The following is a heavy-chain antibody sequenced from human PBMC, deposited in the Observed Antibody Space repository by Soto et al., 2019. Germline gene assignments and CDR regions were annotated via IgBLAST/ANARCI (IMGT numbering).Heavy chain of an antibody. Sequence: ASVKVSCKASGYTFTGYYMHWVRQAPGQGLEWMGWINPNSGGTNYAQKFQGRVTMTRDTSISTAYMELSRLRSDDTAVYYCARVSWPLGWFGPWGQGTLVTVSS. CDR3: ARVSWPLGWFGP. J-gene: IGHJ5*02. V-gene: IGHV1-2*02. CDR2: INPNSGGT. CDR1: GYTFTGYY. D-gene: IGHD2-15*01.